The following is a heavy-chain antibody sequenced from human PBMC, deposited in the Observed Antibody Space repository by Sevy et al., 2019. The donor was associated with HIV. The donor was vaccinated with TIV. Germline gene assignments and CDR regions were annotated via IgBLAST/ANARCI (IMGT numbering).Heavy chain of an antibody. J-gene: IGHJ4*02. CDR3: TTDLRYYGSC. Sequence: GGSLRLSCAASGFTFSNAWMNWVRRAPGKGLEWVGRIKTKTDGGTTDYAATVKGRFTNSKDDSNNTLYLQMTGLKTEETAVYYCTTDLRYYGSCWGQGTLVTVSS. D-gene: IGHD3-10*01. V-gene: IGHV3-15*07. CDR1: GFTFSNAW. CDR2: IKTKTDGGTT.